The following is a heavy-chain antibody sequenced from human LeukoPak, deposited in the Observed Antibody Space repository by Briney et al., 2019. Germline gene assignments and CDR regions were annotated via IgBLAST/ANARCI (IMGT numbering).Heavy chain of an antibody. J-gene: IGHJ3*02. CDR2: INHSGST. D-gene: IGHD3-10*01. CDR3: ARARGSGSYYNI. Sequence: KPSETLSLTCAVYGGSFSGYYWSWIRQPPGKGLEWIGEINHSGSTNYNPSLKSRVTISVDTSKNQFSLKLSSVTAADTAVYYCARARGSGSYYNIWGQGTMVTVSS. V-gene: IGHV4-34*01. CDR1: GGSFSGYY.